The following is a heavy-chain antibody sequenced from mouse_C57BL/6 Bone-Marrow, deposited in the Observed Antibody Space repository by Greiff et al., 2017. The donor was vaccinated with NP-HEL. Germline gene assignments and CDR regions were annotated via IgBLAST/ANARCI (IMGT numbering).Heavy chain of an antibody. CDR3: ARKGRWLRHDYWCLDV. D-gene: IGHD2-2*01. J-gene: IGHJ1*03. CDR1: VYTFISYW. Sequence: VQLQQPGTELVKPGTSVKLSCKSSVYTFISYWLHWVKQRLGQGLEWIGNIIPSNGGTNYNEKFKSKATLPLAKSSSPAYMQLSSLTSDDAAVYDCARKGRWLRHDYWCLDVWDTGTTITVSS. CDR2: IIPSNGGT. V-gene: IGHV1-53*01.